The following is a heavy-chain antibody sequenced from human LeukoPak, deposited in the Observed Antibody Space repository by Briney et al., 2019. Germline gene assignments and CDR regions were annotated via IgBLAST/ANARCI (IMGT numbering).Heavy chain of an antibody. D-gene: IGHD3-22*01. V-gene: IGHV3-23*01. Sequence: GGSLRLSCAASGFTFSSYGMTWVRQAPGKGLEWVSGISGSGGSTYYADSVKGRFTISRDNSKNTLYLQVNSLRAEDTAIYYCAKRAGDSGGYLDYWGQGTLVTVSS. CDR3: AKRAGDSGGYLDY. J-gene: IGHJ4*02. CDR1: GFTFSSYG. CDR2: ISGSGGST.